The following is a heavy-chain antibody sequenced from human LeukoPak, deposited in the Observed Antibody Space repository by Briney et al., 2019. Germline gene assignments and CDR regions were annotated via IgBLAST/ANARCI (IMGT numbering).Heavy chain of an antibody. J-gene: IGHJ4*02. CDR2: ISAHKGDI. Sequence: ASLKVSCKTSGYTFTTYGISWLRQAPGQGLEWMGWISAHKGDIEYAQKFQGRVTMTRDTSTSTAYMELQSLTSDDTAVYYCARADIIVVAGATPVGSGFEYWGQGALIAVS. D-gene: IGHD2-15*01. V-gene: IGHV1-18*01. CDR3: ARADIIVVAGATPVGSGFEY. CDR1: GYTFTTYG.